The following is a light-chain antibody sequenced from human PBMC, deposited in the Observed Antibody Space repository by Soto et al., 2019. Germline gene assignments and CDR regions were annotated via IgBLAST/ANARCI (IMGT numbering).Light chain of an antibody. CDR2: GAS. CDR1: QSVSNNY. Sequence: EIVVTQSPGTLSLSPGERATLSSRASQSVSNNYLAWYQQNPGQAPRLLIYGASNRATGIPDRFSGSGSGIVFSLTISRPEPEDFSVYYCKQYGSSGTFGQGTTVAI. CDR3: KQYGSSGT. J-gene: IGKJ1*01. V-gene: IGKV3-20*01.